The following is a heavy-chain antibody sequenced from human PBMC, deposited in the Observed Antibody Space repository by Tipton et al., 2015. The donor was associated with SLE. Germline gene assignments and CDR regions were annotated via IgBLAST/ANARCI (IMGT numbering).Heavy chain of an antibody. CDR1: GGTFSSYA. J-gene: IGHJ3*02. D-gene: IGHD2-2*02. CDR2: IIPIFGTA. V-gene: IGHV1-69*05. CDR3: EVVPADINALDI. Sequence: QSGAEVKKPGSSVKVSCKASGGTFSSYAISWVRQAPGQGLEWMGGIIPIFGTANYAQKFQGRVTITTDESTSTAYMELSSLRPEDTAVYYCEVVPADINALDIWGQGTLLTASS.